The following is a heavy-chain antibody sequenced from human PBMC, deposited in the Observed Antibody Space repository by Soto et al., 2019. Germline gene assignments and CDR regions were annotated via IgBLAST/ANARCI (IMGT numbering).Heavy chain of an antibody. CDR2: ISAYDGKT. CDR1: GYTFTSYG. V-gene: IGHV1-18*04. Sequence: ASVKVSCKASGYTFTSYGISWVRQAPGQGLELMGWISAYDGKTTYAEKFQGRVTLTTDTSTSTAYMELRSLRSDDTAIYYCARDPHEFWTSYWFDPWGQGTPVT. D-gene: IGHD3-3*01. CDR3: ARDPHEFWTSYWFDP. J-gene: IGHJ5*02.